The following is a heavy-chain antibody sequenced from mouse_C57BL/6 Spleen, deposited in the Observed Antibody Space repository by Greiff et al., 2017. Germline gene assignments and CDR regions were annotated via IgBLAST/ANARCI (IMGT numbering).Heavy chain of an antibody. V-gene: IGHV1-18*01. J-gene: IGHJ4*01. CDR2: INPNNGGT. D-gene: IGHD2-10*02. Sequence: DVQLQESGPELVKPGASVKIPCKASGYTFTDYNMDWVKQSHGKSLEWIGDINPNNGGTIYTQKFKGKATLTVDKSSSTAYMELRSLTSEDTAVYYGARWGYGNYAMDYWGKGTSVTVSS. CDR3: ARWGYGNYAMDY. CDR1: GYTFTDYN.